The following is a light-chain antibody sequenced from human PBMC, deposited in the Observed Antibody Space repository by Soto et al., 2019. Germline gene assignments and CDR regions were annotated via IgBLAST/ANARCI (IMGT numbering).Light chain of an antibody. CDR1: SSDVGTYNR. CDR3: SSYTSTSTVI. V-gene: IGLV2-18*02. J-gene: IGLJ2*01. Sequence: QSVLTQPPSVSGSPGQSVTISFTGTSSDVGTYNRVSWYQQPPGTAPKLMIYEVSNRPSGVPDRFSGSKSANTASLTISGLQPEDEADYYCSSYTSTSTVIFGGGTKVTVL. CDR2: EVS.